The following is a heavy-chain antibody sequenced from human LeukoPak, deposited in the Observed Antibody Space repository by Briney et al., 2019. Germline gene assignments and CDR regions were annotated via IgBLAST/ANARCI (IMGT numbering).Heavy chain of an antibody. J-gene: IGHJ3*02. CDR3: AHKGGGFDI. CDR2: IYWDDDK. V-gene: IGHV2-5*02. CDR1: GFSLSASGVG. D-gene: IGHD2-15*01. Sequence: APGPTLVNPPETLTLTCTFSGFSLSASGVGVGWIRQPPGKALEWLALIYWDDDKRYSLSLESRLTITKDTSKNQVVLTMTNMDPVDTATYYCAHKGGGFDIWGQGTTVTVSS.